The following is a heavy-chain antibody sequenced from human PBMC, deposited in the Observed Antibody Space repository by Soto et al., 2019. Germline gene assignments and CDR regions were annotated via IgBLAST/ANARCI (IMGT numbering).Heavy chain of an antibody. J-gene: IGHJ6*02. V-gene: IGHV5-51*01. CDR2: IYPGDSDT. Sequence: PGESLKISCKGSGYSFTSYWIGWVRQMPGKGLEWMGIIYPGDSDTRYSPSFQGQVTISADKSISTAYLQWSSLKASDTAMYYCARGMEPYSYYYGMDVWGQGTTVTVSS. D-gene: IGHD1-1*01. CDR1: GYSFTSYW. CDR3: ARGMEPYSYYYGMDV.